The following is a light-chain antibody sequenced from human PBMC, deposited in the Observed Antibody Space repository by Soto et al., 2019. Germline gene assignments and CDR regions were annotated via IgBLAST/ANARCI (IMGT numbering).Light chain of an antibody. CDR3: SSYAGSKTL. J-gene: IGLJ2*01. CDR1: SSDVGGYNY. Sequence: QSALTQPPSASGSPGQSVTISCTGTSSDVGGYNYVSWYQQHPGKAPKLMIYEVSKRPSGVPDRFSGSKSGNTASLTVSGLQAEDEADSYCSSYAGSKTLFGGGTKLTVL. V-gene: IGLV2-8*01. CDR2: EVS.